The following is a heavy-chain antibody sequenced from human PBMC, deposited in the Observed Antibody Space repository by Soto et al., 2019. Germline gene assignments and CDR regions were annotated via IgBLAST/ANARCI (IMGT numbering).Heavy chain of an antibody. J-gene: IGHJ6*03. CDR1: GFTFSSYG. V-gene: IGHV3-30*18. CDR2: ISYDGSDK. Sequence: GGSLRLSCAASGFTFSSYGMHWVRQAPGKGLEWVAVISYDGSDKYYADSVKGRFTISRDNSKNTLYLQMNSLRPEDTAVYYCAKDQSYYYYYMDVWGKGTTVTVSS. CDR3: AKDQSYYYYYMDV.